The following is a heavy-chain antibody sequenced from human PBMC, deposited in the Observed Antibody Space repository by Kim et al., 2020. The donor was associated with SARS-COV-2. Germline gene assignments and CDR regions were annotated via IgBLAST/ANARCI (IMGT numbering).Heavy chain of an antibody. CDR1: GFTFSSYA. CDR2: VSDTGGIT. V-gene: IGHV3-23*01. CDR3: AALGYCSGGDCPARGY. Sequence: GGSLRLSCAASGFTFSSYAMTWVRQAPGRGLEWVSTVSDTGGITDYADSVKGRITISRDSSKNTVYLQMNSLRGDDTAVYYCAALGYCSGGDCPARGYWGQRPLVTVSS. D-gene: IGHD2-15*01. J-gene: IGHJ4*02.